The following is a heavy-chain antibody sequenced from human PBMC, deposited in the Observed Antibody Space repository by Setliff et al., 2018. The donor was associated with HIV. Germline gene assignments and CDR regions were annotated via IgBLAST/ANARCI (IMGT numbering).Heavy chain of an antibody. V-gene: IGHV3-30*02. J-gene: IGHJ4*02. CDR3: AKDHATSSWFTALLDY. CDR2: IRYDGNNK. Sequence: GGSLRLSCAASGFTFSNYGMHWVRQAPGKGLEWVTFIRYDGNNKYYADSVKGRFTISRDNSKNTLYLQMNSLRAEDTAVYYCAKDHATSSWFTALLDYWGQGALVTVSS. D-gene: IGHD6-13*01. CDR1: GFTFSNYG.